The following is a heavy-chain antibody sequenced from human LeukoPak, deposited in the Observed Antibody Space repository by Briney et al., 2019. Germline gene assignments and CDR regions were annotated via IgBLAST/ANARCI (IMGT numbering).Heavy chain of an antibody. CDR3: ARSGYSYGYSFDY. Sequence: PGGPLRLSCAASGFTFSSYSMNWVRQAPGKGLEWVSSISSSSSYIYYADSVKGRFTISRDNAKNSLYLQMNSLRAEDTAVYYCARSGYSYGYSFDYWGQGTLVTVSS. J-gene: IGHJ4*02. CDR2: ISSSSSYI. D-gene: IGHD5-18*01. V-gene: IGHV3-21*01. CDR1: GFTFSSYS.